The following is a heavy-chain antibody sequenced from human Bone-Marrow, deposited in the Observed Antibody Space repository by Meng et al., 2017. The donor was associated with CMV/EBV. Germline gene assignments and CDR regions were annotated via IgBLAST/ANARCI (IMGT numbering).Heavy chain of an antibody. D-gene: IGHD2/OR15-2a*01. CDR1: GFTFSSYS. CDR3: ADSNRGLYYYGMDV. V-gene: IGHV3-48*04. CDR2: ISSSGSTI. Sequence: GESLKISCAASGFTFSSYSMNWVRQAPGKGLEWVSYISSSGSTIYYADSVKGRFTISRDNAKNSLYLQMNSLRAEDTAVYYCADSNRGLYYYGMDVWGQGTTVTVSS. J-gene: IGHJ6*02.